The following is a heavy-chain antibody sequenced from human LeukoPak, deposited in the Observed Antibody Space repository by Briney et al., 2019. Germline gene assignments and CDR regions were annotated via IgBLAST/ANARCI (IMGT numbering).Heavy chain of an antibody. D-gene: IGHD3-10*01. CDR3: TTGSYYSIFDY. CDR2: IPYDGNNE. V-gene: IGHV3-30-3*01. J-gene: IGHJ4*02. CDR1: GFVFRSYG. Sequence: AGRSLKLSCAASGFVFRSYGLHWVRQAPGKGLEWVAVIPYDGNNEKYADSVKGRFTISRDNSKNTLDLQMNSLRPEDTAVYYCTTGSYYSIFDYWGQGTLVTVSS.